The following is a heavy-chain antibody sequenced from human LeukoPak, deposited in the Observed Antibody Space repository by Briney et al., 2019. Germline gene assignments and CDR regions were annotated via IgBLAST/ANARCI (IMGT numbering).Heavy chain of an antibody. J-gene: IGHJ1*01. CDR2: IYYSGTT. CDR3: ARQSKGIIVITDFQH. Sequence: KPSETLSLTCTVSGGSISNSYYYWGWTRQPPGEALEWIGSIYYSGTTYYKPSLKSRVTISVDTSKNQFSLKLSSVTAADTAVYYCARQSKGIIVITDFQHWGQGTLVTVSS. CDR1: GGSISNSYYY. D-gene: IGHD3-22*01. V-gene: IGHV4-39*01.